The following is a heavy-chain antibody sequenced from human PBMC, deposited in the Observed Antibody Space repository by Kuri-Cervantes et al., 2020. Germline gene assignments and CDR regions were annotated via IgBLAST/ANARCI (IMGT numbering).Heavy chain of an antibody. J-gene: IGHJ6*02. CDR2: IYYSGST. Sequence: ESLKISCTVSGGSISSYYWSWIRQPPGKGLEWIGYIYYSGSTNYNPSLKSRVTISVDTSKNQFSLNLRSVTAADTAVYYCAGDAPYYFYGMDVWGQGTRVTVSS. V-gene: IGHV4-59*12. CDR3: AGDAPYYFYGMDV. CDR1: GGSISSYY.